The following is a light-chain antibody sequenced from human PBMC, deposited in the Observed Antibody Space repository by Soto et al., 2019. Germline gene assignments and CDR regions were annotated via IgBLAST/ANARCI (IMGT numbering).Light chain of an antibody. J-gene: IGKJ1*01. CDR1: QTVTSCK. CDR2: AAS. Sequence: DIELTQSPGTLSLSRGERATLSCRVSQTVTSCKLAWYQQRPGQAPRLLIYAASRRATGIPGRFSGSGSGTDFTLTISRLEPEDFAVYYCQQYDTAPRTFGRGTKVEIK. CDR3: QQYDTAPRT. V-gene: IGKV3-20*01.